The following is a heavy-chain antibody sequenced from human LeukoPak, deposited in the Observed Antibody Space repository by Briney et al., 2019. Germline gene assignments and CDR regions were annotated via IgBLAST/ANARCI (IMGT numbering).Heavy chain of an antibody. J-gene: IGHJ4*02. V-gene: IGHV4-38-2*02. Sequence: SETLSLTCTVSGYSISSGFYWGWIRQSPGKGLEWIGSMYHSGTTYYNPSLKSRVTISLDTSRNQFSLKLISVTAADTAVYYCARYDFWSGYYTPIDYWGQGTLVTVSS. CDR2: MYHSGTT. D-gene: IGHD3-3*01. CDR1: GYSISSGFY. CDR3: ARYDFWSGYYTPIDY.